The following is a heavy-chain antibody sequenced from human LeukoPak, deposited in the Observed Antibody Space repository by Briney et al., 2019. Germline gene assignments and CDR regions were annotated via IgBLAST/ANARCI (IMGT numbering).Heavy chain of an antibody. CDR1: GFTFSSYA. CDR2: ISYDGSNK. V-gene: IGHV3-30-3*01. CDR3: ARANYYDSSGYSN. D-gene: IGHD3-22*01. Sequence: GGSLRLSCTASGFTFSSYAMHWVRQAPGKGLEWVAVISYDGSNKYYADSMKGRFTISRDNSKNTLNLQMNSLKAEDTAFYYCARANYYDSSGYSNWGQGTLVTVSS. J-gene: IGHJ4*02.